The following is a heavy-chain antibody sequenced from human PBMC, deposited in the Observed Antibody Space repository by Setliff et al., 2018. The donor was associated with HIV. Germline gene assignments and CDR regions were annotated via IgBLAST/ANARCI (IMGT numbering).Heavy chain of an antibody. J-gene: IGHJ5*02. CDR1: GGSISSSW. CDR3: AKNSLPPPYCSSPGWFDT. D-gene: IGHD2-15*01. Sequence: PSETLSLTCVVSGGSISSSWWSWVRQPPGQGLEWIGEISHSGSPNYNPSLKNRVTISVDNFRNHFSLKLGSVTAADTAVYYCAKNSLPPPYCSSPGWFDTWGQGTLVTVSS. CDR2: ISHSGSP. V-gene: IGHV4-4*02.